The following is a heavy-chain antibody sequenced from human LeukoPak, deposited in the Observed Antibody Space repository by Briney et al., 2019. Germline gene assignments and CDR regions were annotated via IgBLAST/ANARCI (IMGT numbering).Heavy chain of an antibody. CDR1: GGSINSGGYY. CDR2: IYYSGST. Sequence: SQTLSLTCTVSGGSINSGGYYWSWIRQHPGKGLEWIGYIYYSGSTNYNPSLKSRVTISVDTSKNQFSLKLSSVTAADTAVYYCARDGNYYGMDVWGQGTTVTVSS. J-gene: IGHJ6*02. V-gene: IGHV4-31*03. D-gene: IGHD1-26*01. CDR3: ARDGNYYGMDV.